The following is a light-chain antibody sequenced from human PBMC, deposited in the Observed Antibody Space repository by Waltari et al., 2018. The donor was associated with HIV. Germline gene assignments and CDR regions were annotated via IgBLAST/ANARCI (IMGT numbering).Light chain of an antibody. J-gene: IGLJ3*02. V-gene: IGLV1-44*01. CDR1: RSTIGSNT. CDR2: SNN. Sequence: HSVLTQQPSAPGTPGQRVTIPSSASRSTIGSNTFSRYQQLPGTAPKLFIFSNNQRPSGVPDRFSGSKSGTSASLAISGLQSEDEADYYSAAWDDSLNGWVFGGGTKLTVV. CDR3: AAWDDSLNGWV.